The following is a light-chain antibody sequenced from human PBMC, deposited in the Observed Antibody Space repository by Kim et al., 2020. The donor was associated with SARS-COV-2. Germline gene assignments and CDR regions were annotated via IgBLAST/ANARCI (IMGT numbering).Light chain of an antibody. Sequence: ALGQTVRITCQGDSLRSYYASWYQQKPGQAPVLVIYGKNNRPSGIPDRFSGSSSGNTAYLTITGAQAEDEADYYCNSRDSSGNHLVFGTGTKVTVL. CDR1: SLRSYY. J-gene: IGLJ1*01. V-gene: IGLV3-19*01. CDR3: NSRDSSGNHLV. CDR2: GKN.